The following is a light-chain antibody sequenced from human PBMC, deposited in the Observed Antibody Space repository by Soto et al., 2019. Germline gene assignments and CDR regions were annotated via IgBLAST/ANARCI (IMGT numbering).Light chain of an antibody. CDR3: CSYAGTYTPL. Sequence: QSALTQPRSVSGSPGQSVTISCTGTSSDVGGYNYVSWYQHNPGKAPKLMIFDVSARPSGVPDRFSGSKSANPASLTISGLQAEDEADYYCCSYAGTYTPLFGGGTKLTVL. CDR1: SSDVGGYNY. CDR2: DVS. V-gene: IGLV2-11*01. J-gene: IGLJ2*01.